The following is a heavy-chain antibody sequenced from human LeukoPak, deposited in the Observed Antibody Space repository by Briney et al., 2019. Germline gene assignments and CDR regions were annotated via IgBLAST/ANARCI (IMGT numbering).Heavy chain of an antibody. V-gene: IGHV3-33*01. J-gene: IGHJ6*02. CDR2: IWSDGSNK. CDR3: ARGGMEVYPGGVSLYYGMDV. Sequence: PGRSLRLSCAASGFVFSRYGMHWVRQAPGKGLEWVAVIWSDGSNKYYADSVKGRFTISRDNDKNTLYLQVDRLRAEDTAVYSCARGGMEVYPGGVSLYYGMDVWGQGTTVTVSS. CDR1: GFVFSRYG. D-gene: IGHD3-16*01.